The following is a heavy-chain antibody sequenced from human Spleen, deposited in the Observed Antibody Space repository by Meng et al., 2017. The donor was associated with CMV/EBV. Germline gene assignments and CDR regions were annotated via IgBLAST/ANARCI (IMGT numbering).Heavy chain of an antibody. V-gene: IGHV1-18*01. CDR3: ARAEKHYYYYYGMDV. CDR2: ISAYNGNT. J-gene: IGHJ6*02. Sequence: ASVKVSCKASGYIFSSYGISWVRQAPGQGLEWMGWISAYNGNTSYAQKLQGRVTMTTDTSTSTAYMELRSLRSDDTAVYYCARAEKHYYYYYGMDVWGQGTTVTVSS. CDR1: GYIFSSYG.